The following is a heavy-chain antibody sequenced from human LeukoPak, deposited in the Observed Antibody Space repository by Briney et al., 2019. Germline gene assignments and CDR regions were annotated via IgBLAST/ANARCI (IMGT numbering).Heavy chain of an antibody. CDR1: GFTFSSYG. CDR3: AKPGDIVVVPAAIHFDY. D-gene: IGHD2-2*01. Sequence: PGGSLRLSCAASGFTFSSYGMHWVRQAPGKGLGWVAFIRYDGSNKYYADSVKGRFTISRDNSKNTLYLQMNSLRAEDTAVYYCAKPGDIVVVPAAIHFDYWGQGTLVTVSS. V-gene: IGHV3-30*02. J-gene: IGHJ4*02. CDR2: IRYDGSNK.